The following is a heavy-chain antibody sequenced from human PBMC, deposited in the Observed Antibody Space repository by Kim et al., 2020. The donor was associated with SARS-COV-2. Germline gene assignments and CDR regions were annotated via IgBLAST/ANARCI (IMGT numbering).Heavy chain of an antibody. CDR3: GRDGPDNTSPNNYYDYYGMDV. Sequence: GGSRRLSCAASGFTVSGNSMSWIRHGPGKGRAWVSRMYSDGIPQYTDALKGRFTSSRDDSKNTLSLLMNSLRAEDKAVYYCGRDGPDNTSPNNYYDYYGMDVWGQRTPVTV. CDR2: MYSDGIP. D-gene: IGHD1-20*01. V-gene: IGHV3-53*01. J-gene: IGHJ6*02. CDR1: GFTVSGNS.